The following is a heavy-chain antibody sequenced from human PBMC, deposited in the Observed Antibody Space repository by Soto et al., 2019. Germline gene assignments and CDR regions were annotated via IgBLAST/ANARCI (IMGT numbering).Heavy chain of an antibody. J-gene: IGHJ6*02. CDR1: GFTFSSYA. V-gene: IGHV3-30-3*01. D-gene: IGHD2-2*01. CDR2: ISYDGSNK. Sequence: QVQLVESGGGVVQPGRSLRLSCAASGFTFSSYAMHWVRQAPGKGLEWVAFISYDGSNKYYADSVKGRFTISRDNSKNTLHLQMTSLRAEDTAVYYCASVDCISTSCYPYYYYYGMDVWGQGTTVTVSS. CDR3: ASVDCISTSCYPYYYYYGMDV.